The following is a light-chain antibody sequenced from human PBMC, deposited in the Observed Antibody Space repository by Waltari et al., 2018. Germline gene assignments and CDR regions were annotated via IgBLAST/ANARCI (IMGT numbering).Light chain of an antibody. Sequence: YELTQPPSVSVSPGQTAKITCSGEALPKQYAYWYKQTPGQAPGVVMSKANERPSGILGRFSGSTAGTIVTLTITGVQAEDEADYYCQSADSSGTYWVFGGGTKLTVL. CDR1: ALPKQY. CDR3: QSADSSGTYWV. CDR2: KAN. V-gene: IGLV3-25*03. J-gene: IGLJ3*02.